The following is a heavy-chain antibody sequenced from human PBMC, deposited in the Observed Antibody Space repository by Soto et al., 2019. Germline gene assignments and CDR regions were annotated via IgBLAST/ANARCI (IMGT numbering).Heavy chain of an antibody. Sequence: QVQLVQSGTEVKKPGASVTVSCKSSGYTFTDFYLHWLRQAPGQGLEWVGRINPKTGDTKSSQKFQGRVTMSSDTSVSTAYIDLTSLTSDDTAMYYCATGTNGTTGWYHPWGQGTRVTVSS. D-gene: IGHD1-1*01. CDR1: GYTFTDFY. V-gene: IGHV1-2*06. CDR2: INPKTGDT. J-gene: IGHJ5*02. CDR3: ATGTNGTTGWYHP.